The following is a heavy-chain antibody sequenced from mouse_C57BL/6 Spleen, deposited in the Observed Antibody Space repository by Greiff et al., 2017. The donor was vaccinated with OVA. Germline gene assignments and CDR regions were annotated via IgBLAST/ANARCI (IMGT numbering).Heavy chain of an antibody. CDR2: IDPEDGET. Sequence: EVQLKESGAELVKPGASVKLSCTASGFNIKDYYMHWVKQRTEQGLEWIGRIDPEDGETKYAPKFQGKATITADTSSNTAYLQLSSLTSEDTAVYYCARLGLTTVVDWYFDVWGTGTTVTVSS. CDR1: GFNIKDYY. CDR3: ARLGLTTVVDWYFDV. D-gene: IGHD1-1*01. V-gene: IGHV14-2*01. J-gene: IGHJ1*03.